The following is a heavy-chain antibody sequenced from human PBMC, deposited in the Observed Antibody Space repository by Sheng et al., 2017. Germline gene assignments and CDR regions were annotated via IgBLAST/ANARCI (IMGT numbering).Heavy chain of an antibody. J-gene: IGHJ4*02. CDR2: ISGSGGST. Sequence: EVQLLESGGGLVQPGGSLRLSCAASGFTFSSYAMSWVRQAPGKGLEWVSAISGSGGSTYYADSVKGRFTISRDNSKNTLYLQMNSLRAEDTAVYYCAKGQDSSGWYNEYYFDYWGQGTLVTVSS. CDR3: AKGQDSSGWYNEYYFDY. V-gene: IGHV3-23*01. CDR1: GFTFSSYA. D-gene: IGHD6-19*01.